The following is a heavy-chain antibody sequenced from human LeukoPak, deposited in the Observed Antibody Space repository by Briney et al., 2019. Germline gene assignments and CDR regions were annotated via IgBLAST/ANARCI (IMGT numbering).Heavy chain of an antibody. D-gene: IGHD3-10*01. J-gene: IGHJ4*02. V-gene: IGHV4-34*01. CDR2: INHSGST. CDR3: ARIPGKLFPNLKPFIDY. Sequence: SQTLSLTCAVYGGSFSGYYWSWIRQPPGKGLEWIGEINHSGSTNYNPSLKSRVTISVDTSKNQFSLKLSSVTAADTAVYYCARIPGKLFPNLKPFIDYWGQGTLVTVSS. CDR1: GGSFSGYY.